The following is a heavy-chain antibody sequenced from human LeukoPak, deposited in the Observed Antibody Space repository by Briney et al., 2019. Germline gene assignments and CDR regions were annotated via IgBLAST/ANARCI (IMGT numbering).Heavy chain of an antibody. D-gene: IGHD6-13*01. CDR3: ARQGGYIAPLAL. V-gene: IGHV4-59*08. CDR2: ISYSGNT. J-gene: IGHJ4*02. Sequence: ETLSLTCTVSDGSISSYYWSWIRQPPGKGLEWIGYISYSGNTNYNPSLKSRVTISVDTSKNQFSLKLTSVTAADTAVYYCARQGGYIAPLALWGQGTLVTVSA. CDR1: DGSISSYY.